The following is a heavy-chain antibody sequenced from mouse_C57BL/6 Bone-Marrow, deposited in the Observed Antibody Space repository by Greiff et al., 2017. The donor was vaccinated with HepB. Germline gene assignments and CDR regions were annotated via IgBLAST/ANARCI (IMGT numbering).Heavy chain of an antibody. D-gene: IGHD2-10*01. Sequence: QVQLQQPGAELVKPGASVKLSCKASGYTFTSYWMHWVKQRPGRGLEWIGRIDPNSGGTKYNEKFKSKARLTIDKPSSTDYMQLSSLTSEDSAVYYCAILPASPGFAYWGQGTLVTVSA. J-gene: IGHJ3*01. V-gene: IGHV1-72*01. CDR2: IDPNSGGT. CDR1: GYTFTSYW. CDR3: AILPASPGFAY.